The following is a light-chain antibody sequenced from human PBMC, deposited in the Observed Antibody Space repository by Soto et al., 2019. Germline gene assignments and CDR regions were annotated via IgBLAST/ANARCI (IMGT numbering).Light chain of an antibody. CDR1: SSNIXAGFD. CDR2: GNN. Sequence: QSALTQSPSVSGAPGQRVSIXCTGTSSNIXAGFDVHWYQQLPATAPKLLIYGNNNRPSGVPDRFSGSKSGTSASLAITGLQAEDEADYYCQSYDTXLSGGSVFGTGTKLTVL. V-gene: IGLV1-40*01. CDR3: QSYDTXLSGGSV. J-gene: IGLJ1*01.